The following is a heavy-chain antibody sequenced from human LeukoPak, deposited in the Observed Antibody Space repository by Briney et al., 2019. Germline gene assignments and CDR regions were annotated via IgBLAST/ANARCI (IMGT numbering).Heavy chain of an antibody. CDR1: GYSFTDYW. Sequence: GESLKISCKGSGYSFTDYWIGWVRQMPGKGLEWMGIIYPGDSDTRYSPSFQGQVTISADKSISTAYLQWSSLKASDTAMYYCARRPRTTVVTLAAFDIWGQGTMVTVSS. D-gene: IGHD4-23*01. CDR3: ARRPRTTVVTLAAFDI. V-gene: IGHV5-51*01. J-gene: IGHJ3*02. CDR2: IYPGDSDT.